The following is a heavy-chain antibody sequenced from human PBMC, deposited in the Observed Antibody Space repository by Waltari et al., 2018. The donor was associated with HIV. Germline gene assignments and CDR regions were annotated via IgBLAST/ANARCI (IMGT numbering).Heavy chain of an antibody. CDR2: TAFYRDNK. CDR3: ARVVQCVRKKCAAVLMSY. CDR1: GFRVSNPA. V-gene: IGHV3-30*15. D-gene: IGHD6-13*01. Sequence: QVQLVESGGGVVQPGGSLTISSAATGFRVSNPAMPWVRQAPGKGLQWLALTAFYRDNKKHQLCCNGRFNFPSNNAQYTWDWHRSSLNHGHTAVYYCARVVQCVRKKCAAVLMSYWGQGTLLTV. J-gene: IGHJ4*02.